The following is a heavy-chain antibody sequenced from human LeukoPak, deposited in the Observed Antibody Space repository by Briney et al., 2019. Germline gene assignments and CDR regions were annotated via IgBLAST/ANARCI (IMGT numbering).Heavy chain of an antibody. D-gene: IGHD3-22*01. CDR1: GFTFGDYV. J-gene: IGHJ4*02. V-gene: IGHV3-49*04. CDR3: TRPYDSSGYYILNFDY. CDR2: IRSKAYGGTT. Sequence: GRSLRLSCTATGFTFGDYVMSWVRQAPGKGLEWVGFIRSKAYGGTTEYAASVKGRFTISRDDSKSIAYLQMNSLKTEDTAVYYCTRPYDSSGYYILNFDYWGQGTLVTVSS.